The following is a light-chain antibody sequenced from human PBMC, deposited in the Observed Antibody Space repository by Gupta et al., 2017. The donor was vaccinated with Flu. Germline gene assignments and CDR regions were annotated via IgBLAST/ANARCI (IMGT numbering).Light chain of an antibody. CDR1: QSLPHSNGYNY. Sequence: DIVMTQSPLSLPVTPGEPASTSCRSSQSLPHSNGYNYLDWYLQKPGQSPQLLIYLGSNRASGVPDRFSGSGSGTDFTLKISRVEAEDVGVYYCMQALQTPPYTFGQGTKLEIK. J-gene: IGKJ2*01. V-gene: IGKV2-28*01. CDR3: MQALQTPPYT. CDR2: LGS.